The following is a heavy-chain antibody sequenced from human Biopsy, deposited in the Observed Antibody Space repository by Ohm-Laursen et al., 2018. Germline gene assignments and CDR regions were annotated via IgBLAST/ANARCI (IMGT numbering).Heavy chain of an antibody. Sequence: GTLSLTCTVSGGSFTGHYWGWIRQPPGKGLEWIGSIFYRGSTHYKPSLKSRVNISVDTSKNQFSLKLNSVTAADTAVYYCARGDYFDSNGYFWFDPWGQGTLVTVSS. CDR1: GGSFTGHY. J-gene: IGHJ5*02. CDR3: ARGDYFDSNGYFWFDP. CDR2: IFYRGST. V-gene: IGHV4-39*07. D-gene: IGHD3-22*01.